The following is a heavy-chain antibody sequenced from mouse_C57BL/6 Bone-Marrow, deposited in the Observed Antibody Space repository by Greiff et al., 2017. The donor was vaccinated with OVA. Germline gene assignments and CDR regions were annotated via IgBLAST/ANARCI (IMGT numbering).Heavy chain of an antibody. CDR1: GYTFTSYW. D-gene: IGHD2-12*01. CDR3: ARALRCD. CDR2: IHPNSGST. J-gene: IGHJ2*01. Sequence: QVQLKQPGAELVKPGASVKLSCKASGYTFTSYWMHWVKQRPGQGLAWIGMIHPNSGSTNYNEKFKSKGTLTVDKSSSTAYLQLLSLTSEDSAVYYCARALRCDWGQGATLTVSS. V-gene: IGHV1-64*01.